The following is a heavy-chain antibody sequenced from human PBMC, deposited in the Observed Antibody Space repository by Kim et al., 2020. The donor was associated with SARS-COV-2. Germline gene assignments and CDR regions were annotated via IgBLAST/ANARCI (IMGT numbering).Heavy chain of an antibody. Sequence: GGSLRLSCAASGFTFNDYYMDWVRQAPGKGLEWVARSRNKARSFSTEYAASVKGRFTVSRHDSENSLYLDMNGLKTEDTAVYYCTRASYGANYFTYYWGQGALVTVSS. D-gene: IGHD3-3*01. J-gene: IGHJ4*02. V-gene: IGHV3-72*01. CDR1: GFTFNDYY. CDR3: TRASYGANYFTYY. CDR2: SRNKARSFST.